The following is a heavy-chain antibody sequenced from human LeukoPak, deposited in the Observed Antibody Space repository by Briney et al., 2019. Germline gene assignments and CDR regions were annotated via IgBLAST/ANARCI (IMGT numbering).Heavy chain of an antibody. CDR1: GFTFSDYY. D-gene: IGHD3-3*01. CDR3: ARVGTDNYDCWSGYLYYFDY. V-gene: IGHV3-11*04. Sequence: GGSLRLSCAASGFTFSDYYMSWIRQAPGKGLEWVSYISSSRSTIYYADSVKGRFTISRDNAKNSLYLQMNSLRAEDTAVYYCARVGTDNYDCWSGYLYYFDYWGQGTLVSVSS. J-gene: IGHJ4*02. CDR2: ISSSRSTI.